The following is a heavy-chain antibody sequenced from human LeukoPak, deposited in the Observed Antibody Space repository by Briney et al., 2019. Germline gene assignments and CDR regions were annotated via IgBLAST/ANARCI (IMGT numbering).Heavy chain of an antibody. CDR3: AREGPVYDFWSGYYTGGYFDY. J-gene: IGHJ4*02. Sequence: PGGSLRLSCAASGFTFSSYSMNWVRQAPGKGLEWVSYISSSSSTIYYADSVKGRFTISRDNAKNSLYLQMNSLRAEATAVYYCAREGPVYDFWSGYYTGGYFDYWGQGTLVTVSS. V-gene: IGHV3-48*01. CDR2: ISSSSSTI. CDR1: GFTFSSYS. D-gene: IGHD3-3*01.